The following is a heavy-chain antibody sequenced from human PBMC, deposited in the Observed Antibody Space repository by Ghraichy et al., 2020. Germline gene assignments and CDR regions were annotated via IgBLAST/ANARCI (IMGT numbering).Heavy chain of an antibody. CDR3: AHWGGWGKVVVTAIDY. D-gene: IGHD2-15*01. V-gene: IGHV4-30-4*01. CDR2: IHYTEST. Sequence: SETLSLTCTVSGDSISNNGYYWTWIRQSPGEGLEWIGYIHYTESTYYNPSLKGRLIISLDTSKNQFSLKLSSVTAADTAVYYCAHWGGWGKVVVTAIDYWGQGTLVTVSS. CDR1: GDSISNNGYY. J-gene: IGHJ4*02.